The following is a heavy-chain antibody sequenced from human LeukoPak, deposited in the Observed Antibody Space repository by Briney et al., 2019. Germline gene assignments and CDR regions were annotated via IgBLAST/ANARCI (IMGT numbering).Heavy chain of an antibody. V-gene: IGHV3-48*04. CDR3: ARDGDDDSSGYFPNPTPYYFDY. J-gene: IGHJ4*02. CDR2: IRNSGNTI. D-gene: IGHD3-22*01. Sequence: PGGSLRLSCAASGFTFSSYSMNWVRQAPGKGLEWVSYIRNSGNTIYYADSVKGRFTISRDNAKNSLYLQMNSLRAEDTAVYYCARDGDDDSSGYFPNPTPYYFDYWGQGTLVTVSS. CDR1: GFTFSSYS.